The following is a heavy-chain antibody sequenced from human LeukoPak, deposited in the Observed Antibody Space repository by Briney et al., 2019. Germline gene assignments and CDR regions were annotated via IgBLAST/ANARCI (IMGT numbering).Heavy chain of an antibody. CDR3: AKDFTLWVVAATPSY. CDR1: GFTFSSYW. J-gene: IGHJ4*02. D-gene: IGHD2-15*01. V-gene: IGHV3-23*01. CDR2: ISGSGGST. Sequence: GGSLRLSCTASGFTFSSYWMSWVRQAPGKGLEWVSAISGSGGSTYYADSVKGRFTISRDNSKNTLYLQMNSLRAEDTAVYYCAKDFTLWVVAATPSYWGQGTLVTVSS.